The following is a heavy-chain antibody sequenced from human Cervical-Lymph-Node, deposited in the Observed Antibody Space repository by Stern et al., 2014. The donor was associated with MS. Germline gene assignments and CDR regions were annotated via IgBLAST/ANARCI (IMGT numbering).Heavy chain of an antibody. D-gene: IGHD3-10*01. CDR1: GYTVTELS. CDR3: TTKDDASGSYHP. J-gene: IGHJ5*02. Sequence: QVQLVQSGAEVKKPGASVKVSCEVSGYTVTELSMHWVRQTPGKGLEWMGGFDPDEGAAIYVQKFQGRVTMTEETSTDTAYLNLNSLRSEDTSVYYCTTKDDASGSYHPWGQGTLVTVSS. V-gene: IGHV1-24*01. CDR2: FDPDEGAA.